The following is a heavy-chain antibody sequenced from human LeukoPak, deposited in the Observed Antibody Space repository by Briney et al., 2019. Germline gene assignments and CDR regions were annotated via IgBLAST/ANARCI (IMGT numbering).Heavy chain of an antibody. CDR1: GFTFSSYS. CDR3: ARVPLSSGLFTDV. V-gene: IGHV3-48*04. CDR2: ISSSSSTI. D-gene: IGHD3-22*01. Sequence: GGSLRLSCAASGFTFSSYSMNWVRQAPGKGLEWVSYISSSSSTIYYADSVKGRFTISRDNAKNSLYLQMNSLRAEDTAVYYCARVPLSSGLFTDVWGQGTTVTVSS. J-gene: IGHJ6*02.